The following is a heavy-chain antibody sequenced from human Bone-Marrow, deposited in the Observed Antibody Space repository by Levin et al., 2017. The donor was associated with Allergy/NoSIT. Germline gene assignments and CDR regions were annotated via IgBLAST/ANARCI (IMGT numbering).Heavy chain of an antibody. CDR3: ARDRSYGDALDI. CDR2: IGPNSGAT. V-gene: IGHV1-2*02. CDR1: GYTFTDHY. D-gene: IGHD6-6*01. J-gene: IGHJ3*02. Sequence: PGGSLRLSCRASGYTFTDHYIHWVRQAPGQGLEWMGWIGPNSGATNYAQRFQGRVTMARDTSISTAYMELSGLTSGDTAVYYCARDRSYGDALDIWGPGTKVTVSS.